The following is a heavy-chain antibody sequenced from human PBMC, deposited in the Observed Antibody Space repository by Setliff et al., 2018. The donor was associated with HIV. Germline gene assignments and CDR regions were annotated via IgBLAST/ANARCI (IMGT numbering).Heavy chain of an antibody. V-gene: IGHV4-4*08. D-gene: IGHD6-19*01. CDR3: ARSGWPWRPRPIGAFDL. CDR1: GGSISSYS. CDR2: IYTSGIT. J-gene: IGHJ3*01. Sequence: PSETLSLTCTVSGGSISSYSWSWIRQRPGKGLEWIGYIYTSGITTYNPTLKSRVTISVDTSKNQFSLKLSSVTAAETAVYYCARSGWPWRPRPIGAFDLWGQGIMVTVSS.